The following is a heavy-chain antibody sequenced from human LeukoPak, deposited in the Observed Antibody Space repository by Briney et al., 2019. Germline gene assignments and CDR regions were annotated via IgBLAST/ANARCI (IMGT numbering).Heavy chain of an antibody. J-gene: IGHJ4*02. CDR3: ASFEYSSSSVDY. V-gene: IGHV3-23*01. D-gene: IGHD6-6*01. CDR2: ISGSGGST. CDR1: GFTFSSYG. Sequence: GGSLRLSCAASGFTFSSYGMSWVRQAPGKGLEWVSAISGSGGSTYYADSVKGRFTISRDNSKNTLYLQMNSLRAEDTAVYYCASFEYSSSSVDYWGQGTLVTVSS.